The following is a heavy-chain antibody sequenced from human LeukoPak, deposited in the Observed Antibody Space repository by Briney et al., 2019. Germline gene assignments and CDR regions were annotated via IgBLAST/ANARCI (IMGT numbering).Heavy chain of an antibody. D-gene: IGHD2-15*01. CDR3: ARDTYCSGGSCYPGVDWFDP. J-gene: IGHJ5*02. V-gene: IGHV1-18*01. CDR1: GYTFTSYG. CDR2: ISAYNGNT. Sequence: ASVKVSCKASGYTFTSYGISWVRQAPGQGLEWMGWISAYNGNTNYAQKLQGRVTMTTDTSTSTAYMELRSLRSDDTAVYYCARDTYCSGGSCYPGVDWFDPWGQGTLVTVSS.